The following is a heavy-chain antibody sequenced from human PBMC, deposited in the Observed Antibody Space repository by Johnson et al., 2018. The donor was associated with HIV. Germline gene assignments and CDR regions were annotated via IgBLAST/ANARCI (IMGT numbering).Heavy chain of an antibody. D-gene: IGHD5-18*01. Sequence: QVQLVESGGGLVQPGGSLRLSCAASGFTVSSNYMSWVRQAPGKGLEWVSHISSSGTTKKFADSVKGRFTVSRDNATKLLYLEMKSLRVEDTAIYYCARESTPWGGDFVGYGYGLDMWRQGTTVAVSS. CDR3: ARESTPWGGDFVGYGYGLDM. CDR2: ISSSGTTK. V-gene: IGHV3-11*04. CDR1: GFTVSSNY. J-gene: IGHJ3*02.